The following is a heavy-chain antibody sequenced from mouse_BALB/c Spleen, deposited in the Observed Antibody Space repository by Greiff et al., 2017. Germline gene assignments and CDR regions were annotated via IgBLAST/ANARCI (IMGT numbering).Heavy chain of an antibody. CDR3: VRDKDYAMDD. V-gene: IGHV2-9-2*01. J-gene: IGHJ4*01. Sequence: LVAPSQSLSITCTVSGFSLTSYDISWIRQPPGKGLEWLGVIWTGGGTNYNSAFMSRLSISKDNSKSQVFLKMNSLQTDDTAIYYCVRDKDYAMDDWGQGTSVTVSS. CDR2: IWTGGGT. CDR1: GFSLTSYD.